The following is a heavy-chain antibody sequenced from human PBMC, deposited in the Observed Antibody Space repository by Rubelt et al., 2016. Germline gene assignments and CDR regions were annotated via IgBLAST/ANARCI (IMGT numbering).Heavy chain of an antibody. CDR3: TTDSDDSSGYYFYFDY. V-gene: IGHV3-15*07. CDR1: GFALSDAW. CDR2: IKSKTDGGTT. Sequence: GFALSDAWMNWVRQAPGKGLEWVGRIKSKTDGGTTDYAAPVKGRFTISRDDSKNTLYLQMNSLKTEDTAVYYCTTDSDDSSGYYFYFDYWGQGTLVTVSS. J-gene: IGHJ4*02. D-gene: IGHD3-22*01.